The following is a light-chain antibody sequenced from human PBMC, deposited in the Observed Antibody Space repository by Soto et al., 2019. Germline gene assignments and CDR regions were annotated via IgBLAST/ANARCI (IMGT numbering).Light chain of an antibody. CDR3: CSYAGRETLYV. Sequence: QAALTQPRSVSGAPGQSVTISCTGTSTDVGGYNYVSWYQQHPGKVPKLMLYDVSQRPSGVPDRFSGSKSGNTASLTISGRQAEDEAEYYCCSYAGRETLYVFGSGTKPTVL. CDR2: DVS. V-gene: IGLV2-11*01. CDR1: STDVGGYNY. J-gene: IGLJ1*01.